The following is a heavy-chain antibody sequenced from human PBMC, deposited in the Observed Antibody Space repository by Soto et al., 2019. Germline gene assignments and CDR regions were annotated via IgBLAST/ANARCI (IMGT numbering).Heavy chain of an antibody. CDR3: ARTSVNWGSRGLIDY. D-gene: IGHD7-27*01. V-gene: IGHV2-5*02. Sequence: QITLKESGPTLVKPTQTITLTCTFSGFSLSTSGVGVGWIRQPPGKALEWLAFIYWDEDKRYSPSLKSRLTITKDTSKNQVVLTMTNIDPVDTASYYCARTSVNWGSRGLIDYWGQGTLVPVSS. CDR2: IYWDEDK. CDR1: GFSLSTSGVG. J-gene: IGHJ4*02.